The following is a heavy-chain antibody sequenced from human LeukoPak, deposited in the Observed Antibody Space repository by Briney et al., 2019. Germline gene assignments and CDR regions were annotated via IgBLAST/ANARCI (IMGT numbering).Heavy chain of an antibody. V-gene: IGHV3-33*01. D-gene: IGHD6-13*01. CDR3: ARDRAKGSAWYPVY. J-gene: IGHJ4*02. CDR1: GFTLSSYG. CDR2: IWYDGSNK. Sequence: GGSLRLSCAVSGFTLSSYGMHWVRHPPPKGLEWVAVIWYDGSNKYYADSGKGRFTISRDNSKNTLYLQMKSLSAEDTAVYYCARDRAKGSAWYPVYWGQGTLVTVSS.